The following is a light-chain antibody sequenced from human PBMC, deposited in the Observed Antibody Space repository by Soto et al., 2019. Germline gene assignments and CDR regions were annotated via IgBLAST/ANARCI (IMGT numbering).Light chain of an antibody. V-gene: IGKV1D-12*01. Sequence: DIQMTQSPSSVSASIGDTVTITCRARQDISTLLAWYQQKPGKAPKLLIYGASTLESGVTSRFSCRGSGTDVTLTISRLQPEDFATYFGQQADSFPLTFGGGTKVEIK. CDR1: QDISTL. CDR2: GAS. CDR3: QQADSFPLT. J-gene: IGKJ4*01.